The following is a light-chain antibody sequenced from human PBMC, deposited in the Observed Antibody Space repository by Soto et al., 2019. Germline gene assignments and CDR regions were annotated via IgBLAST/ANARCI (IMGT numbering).Light chain of an antibody. CDR1: QSIGTW. J-gene: IGKJ1*01. Sequence: DIQMTQSPSTLSASALYLVTITCGASQSIGTWLAWYQQKPGKAPKVLIYDVSTLKSGVPSRFSGSASATEFTLSISSLQPDDFATYYCQQYKSYWTFGQGTKVDI. CDR2: DVS. CDR3: QQYKSYWT. V-gene: IGKV1-5*01.